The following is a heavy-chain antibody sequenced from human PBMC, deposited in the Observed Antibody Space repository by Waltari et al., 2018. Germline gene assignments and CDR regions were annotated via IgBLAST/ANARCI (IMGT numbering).Heavy chain of an antibody. Sequence: EVQLVESGGGLVQPGGALRPACAASGFTFSNFEMNWVRQVPGKGLEWVSYIISSGGTMFYAESGRGRFTISRDNAKNSLYLQMNTMRAEDTAVYYCARDLPAADIDYWGQGTLVTVSS. V-gene: IGHV3-48*03. CDR1: GFTFSNFE. CDR2: IISSGGTM. CDR3: ARDLPAADIDY. J-gene: IGHJ4*02. D-gene: IGHD2-2*01.